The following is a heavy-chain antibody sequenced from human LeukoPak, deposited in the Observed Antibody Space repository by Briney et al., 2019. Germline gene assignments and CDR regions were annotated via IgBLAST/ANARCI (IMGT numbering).Heavy chain of an antibody. Sequence: SETLSLTCAVYGGSFSGYYWSWIRQPPGKGLEWIGEINHSGSTNYNPSLKSRVTISVDTSKNQFSLKLSSVTAADTAVYYCARDIRGYSYGYRTAYYYYMDVWGKGTTVTISS. J-gene: IGHJ6*03. CDR3: ARDIRGYSYGYRTAYYYYMDV. V-gene: IGHV4-34*01. D-gene: IGHD5-18*01. CDR1: GGSFSGYY. CDR2: INHSGST.